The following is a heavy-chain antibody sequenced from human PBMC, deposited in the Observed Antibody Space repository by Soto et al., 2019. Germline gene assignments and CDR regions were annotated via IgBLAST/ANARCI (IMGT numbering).Heavy chain of an antibody. V-gene: IGHV4-30-2*01. CDR1: GGSTSSGGYS. Sequence: SEAQSLTKAVSGGSTSSGGYSWSWIRQPPGKGLEWIGYTYHSGSTYYNPSLKSRDTISVDRSKNQFSLKLSSVIAADTAVYYCARVPDYWGQGTLVTVS. CDR2: TYHSGST. CDR3: ARVPDY. J-gene: IGHJ4*02.